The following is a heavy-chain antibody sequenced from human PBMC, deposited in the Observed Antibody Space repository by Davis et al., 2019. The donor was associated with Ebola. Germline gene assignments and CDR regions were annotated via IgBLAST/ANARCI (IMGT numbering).Heavy chain of an antibody. CDR2: IYYSGST. CDR1: GGSISSSSYY. J-gene: IGHJ3*02. V-gene: IGHV4-39*07. Sequence: PSETLSLTCTVSGGSISSSSYYWGWIRQPPGKGLEWIGSIYYSGSTYYNPSRKSRVTISVHTSKNQFSLKLSSVTAADTAVYYWARRGYYYDSSGYSVGAFDIWGQGTMVTVSS. CDR3: ARRGYYYDSSGYSVGAFDI. D-gene: IGHD3-22*01.